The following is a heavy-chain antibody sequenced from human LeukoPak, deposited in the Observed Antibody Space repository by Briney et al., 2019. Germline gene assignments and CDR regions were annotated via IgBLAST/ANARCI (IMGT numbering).Heavy chain of an antibody. CDR2: ISGSGSRT. D-gene: IGHD3-22*01. CDR1: RFTLSNYG. V-gene: IGHV3-23*01. Sequence: ASVSLRLSRAGSRFTLSNYGRIWLAHAPGKGREGCTSISGSGSRTKYLAFVTGRFTISRNNPKKTPYLQMNSLRAEDTAVYFCAKRGVVIRVILVGLHKEAYYFDSWGQGALVTVSS. J-gene: IGHJ4*02. CDR3: AKRGVVIRVILVGLHKEAYYFDS.